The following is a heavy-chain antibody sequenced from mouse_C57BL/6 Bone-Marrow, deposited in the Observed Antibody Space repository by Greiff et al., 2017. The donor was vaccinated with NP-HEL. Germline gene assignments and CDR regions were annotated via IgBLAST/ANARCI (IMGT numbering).Heavy chain of an antibody. V-gene: IGHV3-8*01. Sequence: EVKLVESGPGLAKPSQTLSLTCSVTGYSITSDYWNWIRKFPGNKLEYMGYISYSGSTYYNPSPKSRISITRDTSKNQYYLQLNSVTTEDTATYYCARSPYGSSLYYAMDYWGQGTSVTVSS. J-gene: IGHJ4*01. CDR3: ARSPYGSSLYYAMDY. CDR1: GYSITSDY. D-gene: IGHD1-1*01. CDR2: ISYSGST.